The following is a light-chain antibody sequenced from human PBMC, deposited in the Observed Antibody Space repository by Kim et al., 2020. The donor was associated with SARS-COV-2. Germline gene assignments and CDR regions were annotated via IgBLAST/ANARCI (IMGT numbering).Light chain of an antibody. V-gene: IGLV3-1*01. CDR3: QAWDSSTVV. Sequence: SVSPGQTASFTCYGDKLGYKYACWDQQKSGQSPVLVIYQDSKRPSGIPERFSGSNSGNTATLTISGTQAMDEADYYCQAWDSSTVVFGGGTQLTVL. CDR2: QDS. CDR1: KLGYKY. J-gene: IGLJ2*01.